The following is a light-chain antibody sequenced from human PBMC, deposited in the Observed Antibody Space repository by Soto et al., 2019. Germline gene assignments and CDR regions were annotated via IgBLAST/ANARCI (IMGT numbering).Light chain of an antibody. CDR3: QQFDSSRIYS. CDR1: QSVTSTY. J-gene: IGKJ2*03. Sequence: EIRLTQSPGTLSLSPGETATLSCRASQSVTSTYLAWYQQRPGQSPRLIIYGGSTRATGFPDRFSGGGSGTDFTLTISRLEPEDSAVYYCHCQQFDSSRIYSFGQGTKLEI. CDR2: GGS. V-gene: IGKV3-20*01.